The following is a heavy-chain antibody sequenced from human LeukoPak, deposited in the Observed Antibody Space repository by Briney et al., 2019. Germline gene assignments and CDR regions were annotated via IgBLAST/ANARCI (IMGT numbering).Heavy chain of an antibody. Sequence: PSETLSLTCTVSGGSISSSNYYWGWIRQPPGKGLEWIGTIYYSGSTYYNPSLKSRVTMSVDTSKKQFSLKLSSVTAADTAVYYCARDRDLQGIGWFDPWGQGTLVTVSS. D-gene: IGHD4-11*01. V-gene: IGHV4-39*07. J-gene: IGHJ5*02. CDR2: IYYSGST. CDR3: ARDRDLQGIGWFDP. CDR1: GGSISSSNYY.